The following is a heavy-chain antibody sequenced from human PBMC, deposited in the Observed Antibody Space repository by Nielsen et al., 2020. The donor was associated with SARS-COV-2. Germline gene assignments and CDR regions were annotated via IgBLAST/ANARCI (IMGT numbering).Heavy chain of an antibody. D-gene: IGHD3-22*01. CDR3: ARDSTYYYDSSGWGYFDY. J-gene: IGHJ4*02. CDR1: GFSFSNYG. CDR2: ISYDGSNK. V-gene: IGHV3-30*03. Sequence: GGSLRLSCAASGFSFSNYGIHWVRQAPGKGLEWVAVISYDGSNKYYADSVKGRFTISRDNSKNTLYLQMNSLRAEDTAVYYCARDSTYYYDSSGWGYFDYWGQGTLVTVSS.